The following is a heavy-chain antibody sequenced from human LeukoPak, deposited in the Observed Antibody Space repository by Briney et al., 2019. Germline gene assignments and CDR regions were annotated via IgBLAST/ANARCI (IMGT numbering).Heavy chain of an antibody. CDR1: GFTVSNNY. V-gene: IGHV3-66*01. D-gene: IGHD4-17*01. CDR2: IYSDSGGST. J-gene: IGHJ4*01. CDR3: ARGFTHDYGDYFDY. Sequence: GGSLRLSCAGSGFTVSNNYMSWVRQAPGKGLEWVSVIYSDSGGSTYYADSLKGRFTISTDTSKNTLSLHMNSLIAKHTAVYYCARGFTHDYGDYFDYASQRTLVSASS.